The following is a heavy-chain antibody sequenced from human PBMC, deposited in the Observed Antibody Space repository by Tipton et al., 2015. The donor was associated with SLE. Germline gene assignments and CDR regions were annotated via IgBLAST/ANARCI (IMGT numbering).Heavy chain of an antibody. CDR3: ARHFGWSFDV. Sequence: TLSLTCAVYGGSTSDTNWSWIRQPPGKGLEWIGEIHHIGGTKYSPSLKSRVTISIDTSKNQFSLKLISVTAAVTAVYYCARHFGWSFDVWGQGTMVTVSS. CDR2: IHHIGGT. J-gene: IGHJ3*01. D-gene: IGHD2-15*01. CDR1: GGSTSDTN. V-gene: IGHV4-34*01.